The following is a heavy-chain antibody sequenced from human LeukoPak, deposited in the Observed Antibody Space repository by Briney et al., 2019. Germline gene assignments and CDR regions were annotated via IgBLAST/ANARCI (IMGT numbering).Heavy chain of an antibody. J-gene: IGHJ4*02. CDR3: ARNQYCSSTNCYGGRGALDF. CDR1: GYSFTNYA. D-gene: IGHD2-2*01. V-gene: IGHV7-4-1*02. CDR2: INTDTGNP. Sequence: ASVKVSCKASGYSFTNYAMNWVRQAPGQGLEWMGWINTDTGNPTYAQGFTGRFVFSLDTSASTAYLQISSLKAEDTALYYCARNQYCSSTNCYGGRGALDFWGQGTLLTVSS.